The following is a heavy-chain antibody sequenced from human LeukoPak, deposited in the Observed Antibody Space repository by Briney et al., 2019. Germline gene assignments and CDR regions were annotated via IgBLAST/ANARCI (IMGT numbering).Heavy chain of an antibody. CDR3: ARIAGGTYQLEVFFDY. Sequence: GASVKVSCKASGYTFTGYYMHWVRQAPGQGLEWMGWINPNSGGTNYAQKFQGRVTMTRDTSISTAYMELSRLRSDDTAVYYCARIAGGTYQLEVFFDYWGQGTLVTVSS. J-gene: IGHJ4*02. CDR2: INPNSGGT. V-gene: IGHV1-2*02. D-gene: IGHD6-13*01. CDR1: GYTFTGYY.